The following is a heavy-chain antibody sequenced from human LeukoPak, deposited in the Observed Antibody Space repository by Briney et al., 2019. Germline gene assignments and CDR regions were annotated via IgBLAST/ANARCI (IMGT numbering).Heavy chain of an antibody. V-gene: IGHV4-61*02. Sequence: SETLSLTCTVSGDSISSGSYYWSWIRQPAGKGLEWIGRIYVTGTTNYNLSLKSRVTISINTSKMQFSLKLRSVTVEDTGVYYCARARLPYGPYFDSWGQGTLVTVSS. CDR1: GDSISSGSYY. CDR3: ARARLPYGPYFDS. CDR2: IYVTGTT. D-gene: IGHD4-17*01. J-gene: IGHJ4*02.